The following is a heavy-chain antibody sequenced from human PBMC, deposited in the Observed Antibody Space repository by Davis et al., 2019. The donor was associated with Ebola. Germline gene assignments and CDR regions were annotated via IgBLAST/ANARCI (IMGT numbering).Heavy chain of an antibody. Sequence: GESLKISCAASGFTVSTNYMTWVRRAPGKGLEWVSVIYSGGSTYYADSLKGRFTISRDNSRNTLYVQMNSLRAEDTAVYYCARDAVARWGSLGKFDYWGQGTLVTVSS. CDR3: ARDAVARWGSLGKFDY. D-gene: IGHD7-27*01. CDR1: GFTVSTNY. V-gene: IGHV3-66*01. J-gene: IGHJ4*02. CDR2: IYSGGST.